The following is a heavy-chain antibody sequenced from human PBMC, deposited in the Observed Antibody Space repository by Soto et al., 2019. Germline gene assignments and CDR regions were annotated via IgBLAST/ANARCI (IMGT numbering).Heavy chain of an antibody. CDR3: AGGFSDYGDYD. J-gene: IGHJ4*02. CDR1: GFTFTSFG. Sequence: QIQLVQSGAEVKKPGASVKVSYKGSGFTFTSFGFNWVRQAPGQGLEWMGWISAYNGNTNYAHNFRGRVTMTTDTSTSTAYMELRSLRSDDTAVYYCAGGFSDYGDYDWGQGTLVTVSS. V-gene: IGHV1-18*01. D-gene: IGHD4-17*01. CDR2: ISAYNGNT.